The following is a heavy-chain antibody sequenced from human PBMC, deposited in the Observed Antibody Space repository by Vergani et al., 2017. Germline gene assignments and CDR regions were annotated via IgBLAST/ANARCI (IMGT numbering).Heavy chain of an antibody. V-gene: IGHV3-23*01. J-gene: IGHJ6*02. CDR3: ATDQEQWLVPRYYCGMDV. Sequence: EVQLLESGGGLVQPGGSLRLSCAASGFTFSSYAMSWVRQAPGKGLEWVSAISGSGGSTYYADSVKGRFTISRDNSKNTLYLQMNSLRAEDTAVYYCATDQEQWLVPRYYCGMDVWGQGTTVTVSS. D-gene: IGHD6-19*01. CDR2: ISGSGGST. CDR1: GFTFSSYA.